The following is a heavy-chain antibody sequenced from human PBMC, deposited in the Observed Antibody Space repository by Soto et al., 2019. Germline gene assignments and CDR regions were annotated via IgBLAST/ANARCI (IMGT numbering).Heavy chain of an antibody. CDR3: ARDPLRGDFANWFDP. V-gene: IGHV3-33*01. Sequence: GSLRLSCAASGFTFSSYGMHWVRQAPGKGLEWVAVIWYDGSNKYYADSVKGRFTISRDNSKNTLYLQMNSLRAEDTAVYYCARDPLRGDFANWFDPWGQGTLVTVSS. J-gene: IGHJ5*02. D-gene: IGHD2-21*01. CDR2: IWYDGSNK. CDR1: GFTFSSYG.